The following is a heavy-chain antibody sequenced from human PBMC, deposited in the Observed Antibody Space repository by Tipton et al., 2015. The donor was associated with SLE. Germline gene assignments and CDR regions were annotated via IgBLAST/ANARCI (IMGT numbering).Heavy chain of an antibody. CDR2: IYYSGST. Sequence: TLSLTCTVSGGSISSYYWSWIRQPPGKGLEWIGYIYYSGSTNYNPSLQSRVTMSVDTSKNQFSLKLSSVTAADTAVYYCARVGSSGYLFDYWGQGTLVTVSS. CDR1: GGSISSYY. V-gene: IGHV4-59*01. J-gene: IGHJ4*02. D-gene: IGHD3-22*01. CDR3: ARVGSSGYLFDY.